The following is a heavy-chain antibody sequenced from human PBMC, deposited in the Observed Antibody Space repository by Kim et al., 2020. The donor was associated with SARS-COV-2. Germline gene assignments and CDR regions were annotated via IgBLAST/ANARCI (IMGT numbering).Heavy chain of an antibody. CDR3: VRDRIQWLVDFWYFHL. J-gene: IGHJ2*01. CDR2: MSYDESRA. CDR1: GFNFDTYA. Sequence: GGSLRLSCEASGFNFDTYAMHWVRQAPGKGLEWVALMSYDESRAFYADSVKGRFTVSRDNSKNTLYLQMSSLRPDDSAIYYCVRDRIQWLVDFWYFHLWGRGTQVTVSS. V-gene: IGHV3-30*03. D-gene: IGHD6-19*01.